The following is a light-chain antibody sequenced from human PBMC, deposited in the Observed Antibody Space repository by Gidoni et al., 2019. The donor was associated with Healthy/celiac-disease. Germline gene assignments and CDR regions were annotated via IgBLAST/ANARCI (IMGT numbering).Light chain of an antibody. Sequence: QSVLPQPPSVSGAPGQRVTISCTGSSSNIGAGYEVHWYQQPPGTAPKLLIYGNNNRPSGVPDRFSGSKSGTSASLAITGLQAEDEADYYCQSYDSSLSGYVFGTGTKVTVL. CDR3: QSYDSSLSGYV. CDR1: SSNIGAGYE. V-gene: IGLV1-40*01. CDR2: GNN. J-gene: IGLJ1*01.